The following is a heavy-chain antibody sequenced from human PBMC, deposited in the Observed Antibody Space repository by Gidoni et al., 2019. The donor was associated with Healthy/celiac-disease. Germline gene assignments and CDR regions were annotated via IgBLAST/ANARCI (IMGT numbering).Heavy chain of an antibody. V-gene: IGHV5-51*01. CDR3: ARQRLELQDLMFQAFDI. D-gene: IGHD1-7*01. CDR2: IYPGDSDT. CDR1: GYSFTSYW. J-gene: IGHJ3*02. Sequence: EVQLVQSGAEVTKPGASLKISCTGSGYSFTSYWIGWVRQMPGNGLEWMGIIYPGDSDTRYSPSFQGQVTISADKSISTAYLQWSSLKASDTAMYYCARQRLELQDLMFQAFDIWGQGTMVTVSA.